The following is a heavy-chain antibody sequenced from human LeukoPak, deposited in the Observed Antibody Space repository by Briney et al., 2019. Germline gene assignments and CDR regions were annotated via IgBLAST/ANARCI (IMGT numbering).Heavy chain of an antibody. D-gene: IGHD3-10*01. CDR1: GFTFSSDA. CDR3: AKVAKYYYGSETYYFFEH. CDR2: ISGSGGST. V-gene: IGHV3-23*01. Sequence: GGSLRLSCAASGFTFSSDAMSWVRQAPGKGLEWVSAISGSGGSTYYADSVKSRFTISRDNAKNSLYLQMNSLRVEDTAVYYCAKVAKYYYGSETYYFFEHWGQGTPVTASS. J-gene: IGHJ4*02.